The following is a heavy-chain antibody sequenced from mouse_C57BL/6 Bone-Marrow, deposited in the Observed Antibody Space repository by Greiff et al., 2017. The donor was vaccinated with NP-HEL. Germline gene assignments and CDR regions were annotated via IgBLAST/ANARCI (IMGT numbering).Heavy chain of an antibody. CDR3: ARTWLVPYYYAMDY. V-gene: IGHV1-39*01. CDR2: ITPNYGTT. CDR1: GYSFTDYN. J-gene: IGHJ4*01. Sequence: VQLQQPGPELVKPGASVKISCKASGYSFTDYNMNWVKQSNGKSLEWIGVITPNYGTTSYNQKFKGKATLTVDQSSSTAYMQLNSLTSEDSAVYYCARTWLVPYYYAMDYWGQGTSVTVSS. D-gene: IGHD2-3*01.